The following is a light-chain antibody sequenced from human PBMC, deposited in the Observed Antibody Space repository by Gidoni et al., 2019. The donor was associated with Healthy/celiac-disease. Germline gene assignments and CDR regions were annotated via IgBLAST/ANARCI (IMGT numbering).Light chain of an antibody. CDR2: DVS. V-gene: IGLV2-14*01. CDR1: SSDVGGYNY. CDR3: SSYTSSSPDFV. J-gene: IGLJ3*02. Sequence: QSALTQPASVSGSPGQSITISCTGTSSDVGGYNYVSWYQQHPGKAPKLMIYDVSNRPSGVSNRFSGSKSGNTASLTISGLQAEDEADYYCSSYTSSSPDFVFGGGTKLTVL.